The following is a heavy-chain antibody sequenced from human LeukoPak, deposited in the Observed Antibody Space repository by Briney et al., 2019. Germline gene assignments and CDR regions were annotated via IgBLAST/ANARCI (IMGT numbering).Heavy chain of an antibody. Sequence: GGSLRLSCAASGFTFSDHYMDWVRQAPGKGLEWVGRTRNKANSYTTEYAASVKGRFTISRDDSKNSLYLQMNSLKTEDTAVYYCARIFPAGSYYWGRGTLVTVSS. D-gene: IGHD6-13*01. V-gene: IGHV3-72*01. CDR3: ARIFPAGSYY. CDR1: GFTFSDHY. CDR2: TRNKANSYTT. J-gene: IGHJ4*02.